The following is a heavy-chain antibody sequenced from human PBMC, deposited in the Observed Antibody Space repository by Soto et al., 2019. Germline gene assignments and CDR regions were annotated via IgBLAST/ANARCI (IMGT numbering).Heavy chain of an antibody. J-gene: IGHJ4*02. CDR2: IYHSGCT. D-gene: IGHD4-17*01. V-gene: IGHV4-31*03. CDR1: GGPIISGGYY. CDR3: VKWCVLTTGDN. Sequence: QVQLQESGPGLVKPSQTLSLTCTVSGGPIISGGYYWTWVRQRPGKGLEWIGYIYHSGCTHYKPSLKSRALISIDTSKSQFSLNLTSVTAADTAVYYCVKWCVLTTGDNWGQGALVTVSS.